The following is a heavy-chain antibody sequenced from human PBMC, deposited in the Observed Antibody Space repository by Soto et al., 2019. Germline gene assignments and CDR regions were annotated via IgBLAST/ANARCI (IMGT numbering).Heavy chain of an antibody. D-gene: IGHD4-4*01. J-gene: IGHJ5*02. CDR3: ARAAIMNTVTTCWFDP. CDR1: GGSISSGGYS. V-gene: IGHV4-30-2*01. Sequence: TLSLTCAVSGGSISSGGYSWSWIRQPPGKGLEWIGYIYHSGSTYYNPSLKSRVTISVDRSKNQFSLKLSSVTAADTAVYYCARAAIMNTVTTCWFDPWGQGTLVTVSS. CDR2: IYHSGST.